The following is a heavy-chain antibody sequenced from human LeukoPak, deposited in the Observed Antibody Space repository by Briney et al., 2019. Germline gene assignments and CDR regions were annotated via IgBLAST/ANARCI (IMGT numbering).Heavy chain of an antibody. J-gene: IGHJ4*02. CDR1: GYTFTNYY. D-gene: IGHD3-3*01. CDR2: MNPNSGNT. V-gene: IGHV1-8*03. Sequence: ASVKVSCKASGYTFTNYYMHWVRQAPGQGLEWMGWMNPNSGNTGYAQKFQGRVTITRNTSISTAYMELSSLRSEDTAVYYCARASRRITIFGVVTNEYYFDYWGQGTLVTVSS. CDR3: ARASRRITIFGVVTNEYYFDY.